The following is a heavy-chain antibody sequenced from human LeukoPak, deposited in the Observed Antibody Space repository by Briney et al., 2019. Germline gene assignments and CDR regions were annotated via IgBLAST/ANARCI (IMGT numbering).Heavy chain of an antibody. CDR3: TRRGYYDSSGYHKDY. V-gene: IGHV3-73*01. Sequence: GGSLTPSRAPSGFTFSGSAMHSVRQPSGKGLEWVGRIRSKAKSYATAHAASVKGRFTISRDDSKNTAYLQMNSLKTEDTAVYYCTRRGYYDSSGYHKDYWGQGTLVTVSS. CDR2: IRSKAKSYAT. J-gene: IGHJ4*02. D-gene: IGHD3-22*01. CDR1: GFTFSGSA.